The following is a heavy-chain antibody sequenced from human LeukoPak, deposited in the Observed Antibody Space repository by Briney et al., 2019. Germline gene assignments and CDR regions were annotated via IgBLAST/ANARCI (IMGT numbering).Heavy chain of an antibody. CDR2: IYHSGST. CDR1: GGSISSGGYY. J-gene: IGHJ4*02. CDR3: VRRGSPMGLDY. D-gene: IGHD1-26*01. V-gene: IGHV4-30-2*03. Sequence: SETLSLTCTVSGGSISSGGYYWSWIRQPPGKGLEWIGYIYHSGSTYYNPSLKSRVTISVDTSKNQFSLKLSSVTAADTAVYYCVRRGSPMGLDYWGQGTLVTVSS.